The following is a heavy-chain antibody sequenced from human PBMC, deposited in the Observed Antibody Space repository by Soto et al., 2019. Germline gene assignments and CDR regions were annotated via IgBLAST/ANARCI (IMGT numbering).Heavy chain of an antibody. V-gene: IGHV4-30-2*01. CDR2: IYHSGST. CDR1: GGSISSGGYS. J-gene: IGHJ5*02. CDR3: ARGNFAYQLLVYWFDP. Sequence: QLQLQESGSGLVKPSQTLSLTCAVSGGSISSGGYSWSWIRQPPGKGLEWIGYIYHSGSTYYNPSLKGRVPISXXRXKXXFSLKLSSVTAADTAVYYCARGNFAYQLLVYWFDPWGQGTLVTVSS. D-gene: IGHD2-2*01.